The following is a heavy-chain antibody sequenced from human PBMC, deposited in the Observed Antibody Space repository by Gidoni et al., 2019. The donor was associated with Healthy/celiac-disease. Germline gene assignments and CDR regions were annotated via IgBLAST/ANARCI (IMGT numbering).Heavy chain of an antibody. Sequence: QVQLVQSGAEVKKPGSSVKVSCKASGGTFSRYAISWVRQAPGQGLEWMGGIIPIFGTANYAQKFQGRVTITADESTSTAYMELSSLRSEDTAVYYCARAIRSYDFWSGYLFDYWGQGTLVTVSS. V-gene: IGHV1-69*01. CDR1: GGTFSRYA. CDR3: ARAIRSYDFWSGYLFDY. D-gene: IGHD3-3*01. CDR2: IIPIFGTA. J-gene: IGHJ4*02.